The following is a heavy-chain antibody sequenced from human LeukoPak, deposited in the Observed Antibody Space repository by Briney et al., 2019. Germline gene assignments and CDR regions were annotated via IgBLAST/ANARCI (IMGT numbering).Heavy chain of an antibody. Sequence: GGSLRLSCAASGFTFSSYWMSWVRQAPREGLEWVAKIKQDGSEKYYVDSVKARFTISRDNAKNSLYLQMNSLRAEDTAVYYCARDDIVVVPATDAFDIWGQGTMVTVSS. CDR3: ARDDIVVVPATDAFDI. D-gene: IGHD2-2*01. CDR2: IKQDGSEK. J-gene: IGHJ3*02. V-gene: IGHV3-7*04. CDR1: GFTFSSYW.